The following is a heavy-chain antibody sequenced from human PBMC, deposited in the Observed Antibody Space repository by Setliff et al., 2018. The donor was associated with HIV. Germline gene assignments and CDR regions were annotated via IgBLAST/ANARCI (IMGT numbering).Heavy chain of an antibody. J-gene: IGHJ4*02. CDR3: ARDKRYRFPFDS. D-gene: IGHD2-2*02. CDR2: ILDTGSP. Sequence: SETLSLTCTVSGASVTTHSWSWIRQSPEKGLEWIAFILDTGSPNYSPSLGSRVTISLATSKNQFSLSLRSLSAADTAVYYCARDKRYRFPFDSWGQGTLVTVSS. CDR1: GASVTTHS. V-gene: IGHV4-59*02.